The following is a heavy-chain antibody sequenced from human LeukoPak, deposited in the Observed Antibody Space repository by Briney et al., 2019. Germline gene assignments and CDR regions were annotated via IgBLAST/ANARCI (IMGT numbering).Heavy chain of an antibody. D-gene: IGHD2-15*01. CDR3: AREKRYCSGGSCPRIYYYYYMDV. CDR1: GGSFSGYY. CDR2: INHSGST. J-gene: IGHJ6*03. Sequence: SETLSLTCDVYGGSFSGYYWSWIRQPPGKGLEWIGEINHSGSTNYNPSLKSRVTISVDTSKNQFSLKLSSVTAADTAVYYCAREKRYCSGGSCPRIYYYYYMDVWGKGTTVTVSS. V-gene: IGHV4-34*01.